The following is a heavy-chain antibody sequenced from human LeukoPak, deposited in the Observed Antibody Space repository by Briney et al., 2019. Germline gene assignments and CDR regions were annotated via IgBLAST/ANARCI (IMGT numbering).Heavy chain of an antibody. J-gene: IGHJ4*02. V-gene: IGHV3-30*18. CDR1: GFIFSNYG. Sequence: PGGSLRLSCAASGFIFSNYGIHWVRQAPGKGLEWVAVISYDGSNKDYADSVKGRFTISRDNSKNTLYLQMNSLTAEDTAVYYCAKTLTPYCSGGSCYSEFDYWGQGTLVTVSS. CDR2: ISYDGSNK. D-gene: IGHD2-15*01. CDR3: AKTLTPYCSGGSCYSEFDY.